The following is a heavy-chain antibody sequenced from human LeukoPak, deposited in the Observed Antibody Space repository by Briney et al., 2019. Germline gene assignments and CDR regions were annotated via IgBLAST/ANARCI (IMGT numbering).Heavy chain of an antibody. D-gene: IGHD2-2*02. V-gene: IGHV3-21*01. CDR2: ISSSSSYI. Sequence: PGGSLRLSCAASGFTFSSYAMSWVRQAPGKGLEWVSSISSSSSYIYYADSVKGRFTISRDNAKNSLYLQMNSLRAEDTAVYYCARDNGCSSTSCYTSEFDYWGQGTLVTVSS. J-gene: IGHJ4*02. CDR3: ARDNGCSSTSCYTSEFDY. CDR1: GFTFSSYA.